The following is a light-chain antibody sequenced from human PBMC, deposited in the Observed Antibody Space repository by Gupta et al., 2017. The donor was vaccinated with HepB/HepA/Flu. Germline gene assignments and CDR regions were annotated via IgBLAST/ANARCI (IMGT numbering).Light chain of an antibody. J-gene: IGKJ1*01. V-gene: IGKV1-39*01. CDR1: QSISSY. CDR2: AAS. CDR3: RQRESTPRT. Sequence: IQITQSPSSLSASVGDRVTITCRASQSISSYLNWYQQKPGKAPKLLIYAASSLQSGVTSRFSGSGYGTDFTLTISRLQPEDFATYNCRQRESTPRTFGQGTKVESK.